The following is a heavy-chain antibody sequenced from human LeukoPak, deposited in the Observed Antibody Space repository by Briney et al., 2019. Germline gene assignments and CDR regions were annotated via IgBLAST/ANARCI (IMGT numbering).Heavy chain of an antibody. CDR2: RYHSGTS. D-gene: IGHD3-10*01. Sequence: ASETLSLTCNVSGYSIRGGYYWGWIRQPPGKGPEWIASRYHSGTSYFNPSLESRVSMTVDTSKNQFSLSLSSVTAADTAVYYCARSLYGSGSYSGSFDQWGQGTLVSVSS. CDR1: GYSIRGGYY. V-gene: IGHV4-38-2*02. CDR3: ARSLYGSGSYSGSFDQ. J-gene: IGHJ4*02.